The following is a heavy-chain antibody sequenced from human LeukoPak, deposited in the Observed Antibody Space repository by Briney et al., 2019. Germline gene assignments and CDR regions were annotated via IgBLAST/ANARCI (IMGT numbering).Heavy chain of an antibody. CDR1: GGSISNNFF. V-gene: IGHV4-30-4*08. J-gene: IGHJ4*02. CDR2: IHHSGKT. Sequence: SQTLSLTCTVSGGSISNNFFWSWIRQPPGKGLGWIGYIHHSGKTYFHPSHKSRVTISVDMSKNQFSLKLRPVTAADTAVYYCARLKLDCTSAACHTGYFDYWGQGTLVTVSS. D-gene: IGHD2-2*02. CDR3: ARLKLDCTSAACHTGYFDY.